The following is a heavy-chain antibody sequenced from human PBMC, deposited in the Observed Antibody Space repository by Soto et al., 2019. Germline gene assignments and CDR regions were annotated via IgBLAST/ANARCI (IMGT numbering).Heavy chain of an antibody. D-gene: IGHD2-21*02. CDR2: ISSSSSYI. J-gene: IGHJ3*02. CDR3: ARLVVTAINDAFDI. V-gene: IGHV3-21*01. CDR1: GFTFSSYS. Sequence: GWSLRLSCAASGFTFSSYSMNWVRQAPGKGLEWVSSISSSSSYIYYADSVKGRFTIPRDNAKNSLYLQMNSLRAEDTAVYYCARLVVTAINDAFDIWGQGTMVTVSS.